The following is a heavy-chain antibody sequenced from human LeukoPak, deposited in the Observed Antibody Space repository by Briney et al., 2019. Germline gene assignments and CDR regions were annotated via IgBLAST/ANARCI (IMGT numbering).Heavy chain of an antibody. J-gene: IGHJ4*02. CDR1: GYTFTSYY. CDR3: ARDGEVVAATGPDY. CDR2: IYPGGGST. Sequence: GASVKVSCKASGYTFTSYYIHWVRQAPGQGLEWMGIIYPGGGSTSYAQKFQGRVTMTRDMSTSTVYMELSSLRSEDTAVYYCARDGEVVAATGPDYWGQGTLVTVSS. D-gene: IGHD2-15*01. V-gene: IGHV1-46*01.